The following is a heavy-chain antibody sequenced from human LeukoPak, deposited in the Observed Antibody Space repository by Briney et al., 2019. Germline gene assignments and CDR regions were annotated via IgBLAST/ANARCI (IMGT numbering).Heavy chain of an antibody. J-gene: IGHJ5*02. Sequence: SETLSLTCTVSGGSISSSSYYWGWIRQPPGKGLEWIGSIYYSGSTYYNPSLKSRVTISVDTSKNQFSLKLSSVTAADTAVYCCARQLLEWLVPGWFDPWGQGTLVTVSS. CDR1: GGSISSSSYY. CDR3: ARQLLEWLVPGWFDP. V-gene: IGHV4-39*01. CDR2: IYYSGST. D-gene: IGHD6-19*01.